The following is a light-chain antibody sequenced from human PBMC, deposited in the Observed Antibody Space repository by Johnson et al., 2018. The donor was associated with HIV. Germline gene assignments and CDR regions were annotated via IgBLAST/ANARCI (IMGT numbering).Light chain of an antibody. V-gene: IGLV1-51*01. Sequence: QSVLTQPPSVSAAPGQKVTISCSGSSSNIGNSYVSWYQQLPGTAPKLLIYDNNKRPSGIPDRFSGSKSGATATLGITGLPTGDEADYYCGIWDASLSPLYVFGTGTTITVL. CDR1: SSNIGNSY. J-gene: IGLJ1*01. CDR2: DNN. CDR3: GIWDASLSPLYV.